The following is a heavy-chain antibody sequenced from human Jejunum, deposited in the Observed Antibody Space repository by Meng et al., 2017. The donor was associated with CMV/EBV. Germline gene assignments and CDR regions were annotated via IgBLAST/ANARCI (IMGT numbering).Heavy chain of an antibody. D-gene: IGHD4-11*01. CDR2: IYSSGNT. V-gene: IGHV4-59*01. J-gene: IGHJ4*02. CDR1: GGSISSYY. CDR3: ARGGTVITTNDF. Sequence: CTGSGGSISSYYWNWIRQPPGKGLEWIGYIYSSGNTDYNPSLKSRVTISVDASNNQFSLKLRSVTAADTAVYYCARGGTVITTNDFWGQGTLVTVSS.